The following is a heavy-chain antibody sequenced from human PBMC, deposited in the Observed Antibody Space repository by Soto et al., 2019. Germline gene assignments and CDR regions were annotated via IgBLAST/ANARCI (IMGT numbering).Heavy chain of an antibody. D-gene: IGHD1-26*01. J-gene: IGHJ3*02. Sequence: QVQLVESGGGVVQPGRSLRLSCAASGFSISTYALHWVRQAPGKGTEWVAIISYNGNNKHYADSVKGRFTISRDNSKNTVDLQMNSLRVEDTAMYCCARRSFPYSGSPLEPWSDPLDIWGQGTMVTVSS. CDR1: GFSISTYA. CDR2: ISYNGNNK. V-gene: IGHV3-30*04. CDR3: ARRSFPYSGSPLEPWSDPLDI.